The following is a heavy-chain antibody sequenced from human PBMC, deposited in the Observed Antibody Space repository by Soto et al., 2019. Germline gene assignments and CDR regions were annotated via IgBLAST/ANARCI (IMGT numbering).Heavy chain of an antibody. CDR1: GGTFSSYA. D-gene: IGHD3-16*02. V-gene: IGHV1-69*06. CDR3: ARDRYDYVWGSYRYSPDAFDI. Sequence: SVKVSCKASGGTFSSYAISWVRQAPGQRLEWMGGIIPIFGTANYAQKFQGRVTITADKSTSTAYMELSSLGSEDTAVYYCARDRYDYVWGSYRYSPDAFDIWGQGTMVTV. CDR2: IIPIFGTA. J-gene: IGHJ3*02.